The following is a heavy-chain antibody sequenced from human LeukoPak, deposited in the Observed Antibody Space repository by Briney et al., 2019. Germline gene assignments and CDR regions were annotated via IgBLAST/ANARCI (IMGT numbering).Heavy chain of an antibody. J-gene: IGHJ6*02. Sequence: ASVKVSCKASGYTFTSYGISWVRQAPGQGLEWMGIINPSGGSTSYAQKFQGRVTMTRDTSTSTVYMEPSSLRSEDTAVYYCARDVGSSGWYYYYGMDVWGQGTTVTVSS. D-gene: IGHD6-19*01. CDR2: INPSGGST. CDR3: ARDVGSSGWYYYYGMDV. V-gene: IGHV1-46*01. CDR1: GYTFTSYG.